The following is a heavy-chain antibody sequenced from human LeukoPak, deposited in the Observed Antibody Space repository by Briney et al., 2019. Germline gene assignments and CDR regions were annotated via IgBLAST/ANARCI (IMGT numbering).Heavy chain of an antibody. Sequence: SETLSLTCTVSGGSISSYYWSWIRQPPGKGLEWIGYIYYSGSTNYNPSLKSRVTISVDTSKNQFSLKLSSVTAADTAVYYCARARGVQLRAYFDYWGQGTLVTVSS. V-gene: IGHV4-59*01. D-gene: IGHD2-2*01. CDR1: GGSISSYY. J-gene: IGHJ4*02. CDR3: ARARGVQLRAYFDY. CDR2: IYYSGST.